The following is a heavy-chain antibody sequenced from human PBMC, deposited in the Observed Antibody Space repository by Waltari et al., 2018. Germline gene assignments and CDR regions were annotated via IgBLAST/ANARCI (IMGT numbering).Heavy chain of an antibody. D-gene: IGHD3-22*01. V-gene: IGHV4-31*03. CDR2: IYYSGST. Sequence: QVQLQESGPGLVKPSQTLSLTCTVSGGSISSGGYYWSWIRQHPGKGLAWIGYIYYSGSTYYNPALKSRVTISVDTSKNQFSLKLSSVTAADTAVYYCARSYDYDSSGYIDYWGQGTLVTVSS. CDR3: ARSYDYDSSGYIDY. J-gene: IGHJ4*02. CDR1: GGSISSGGYY.